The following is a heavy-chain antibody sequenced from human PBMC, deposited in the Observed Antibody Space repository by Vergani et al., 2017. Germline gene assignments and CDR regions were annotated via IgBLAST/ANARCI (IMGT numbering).Heavy chain of an antibody. V-gene: IGHV3-9*01. J-gene: IGHJ4*02. D-gene: IGHD3-3*01. CDR1: GFTFDDYA. CDR3: AKDSDVWSGYLDY. Sequence: EVQLVESGGGLVHPGRSLRLSCAASGFTFDDYAMHWVRQAPGKGLEWVSGISCNSGSIGYADSVKGRFTISRDTAKKSLYLQMNSLRAEDTALYYCAKDSDVWSGYLDYWGQGTLVTVYS. CDR2: ISCNSGSI.